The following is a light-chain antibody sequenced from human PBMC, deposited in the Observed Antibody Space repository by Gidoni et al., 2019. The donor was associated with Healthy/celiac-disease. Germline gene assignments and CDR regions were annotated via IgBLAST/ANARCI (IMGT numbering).Light chain of an antibody. CDR1: QSVSSSY. J-gene: IGKJ2*01. V-gene: IGKV3-20*01. Sequence: EIVLTQSPGTLSLSPGESATLSCRASQSVSSSYLAWYQQKPGQAPRLLIYGASSRATGIPDRFSGSGSGTDFTITISRLEPEDFAVYYCQQYGSSLYTFGQGTKLEIK. CDR2: GAS. CDR3: QQYGSSLYT.